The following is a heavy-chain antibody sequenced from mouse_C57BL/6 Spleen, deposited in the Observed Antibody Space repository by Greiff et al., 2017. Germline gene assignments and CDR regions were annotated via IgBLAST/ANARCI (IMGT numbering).Heavy chain of an antibody. Sequence: VQLQQSGAELVKPGASVKMSCKASGYTFTSYWITWVKQRPGQGLEWIGDIYPGSGSTNYNEKFKSKATLTVDTSSSTAYMQLSSLTSEDAAVYYCAREGSSSLFDYWGQGTTLTVSS. D-gene: IGHD1-1*01. CDR3: AREGSSSLFDY. CDR2: IYPGSGST. CDR1: GYTFTSYW. V-gene: IGHV1-55*01. J-gene: IGHJ2*01.